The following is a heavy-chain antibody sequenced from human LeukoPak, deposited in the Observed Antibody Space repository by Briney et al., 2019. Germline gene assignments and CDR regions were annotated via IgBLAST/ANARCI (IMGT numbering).Heavy chain of an antibody. J-gene: IGHJ4*02. D-gene: IGHD6-13*01. CDR2: IYPGDSDT. Sequence: GESLKISCKGSGYTFTNYWIGWVRQMPGKGLEWMGIIYPGDSDTRYSPSFQGQVTISADKSISTAYLQWSSLKASDTAMYYCARLTVPAGSSYIDYWGQGTLVTVSS. CDR1: GYTFTNYW. V-gene: IGHV5-51*01. CDR3: ARLTVPAGSSYIDY.